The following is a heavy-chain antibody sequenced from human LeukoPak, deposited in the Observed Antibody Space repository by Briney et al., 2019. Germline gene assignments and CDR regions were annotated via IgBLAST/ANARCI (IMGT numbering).Heavy chain of an antibody. Sequence: GGSLRLSCAASGFTFRNYAMYWVPQAPGKGLEWVAFTNYDGSDRCYADSVKGRFTVSRDNPKNTLYLQMNSLRTEDTAVYYCAKDLPDRYSLEYWGQGTMVTVPS. CDR3: AKDLPDRYSLEY. CDR1: GFTFRNYA. V-gene: IGHV3-30*02. CDR2: TNYDGSDR. D-gene: IGHD2-15*01. J-gene: IGHJ4*02.